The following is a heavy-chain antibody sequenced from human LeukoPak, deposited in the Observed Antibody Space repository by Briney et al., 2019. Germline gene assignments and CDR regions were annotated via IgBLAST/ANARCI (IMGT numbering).Heavy chain of an antibody. J-gene: IGHJ6*03. CDR1: GYTFTGYY. CDR3: ARLSYCSSTSCYLGYYYYYMDV. CDR2: INPNSGGT. Sequence: GASVKGSCKASGYTFTGYYMHWVRQAPGQGLEWMGWINPNSGGTNYAQKFQGRVTMTRDTSTSTAYMELSRLRSDDTAVYYCARLSYCSSTSCYLGYYYYYMDVWGKGTTVTVSS. V-gene: IGHV1-2*02. D-gene: IGHD2-2*01.